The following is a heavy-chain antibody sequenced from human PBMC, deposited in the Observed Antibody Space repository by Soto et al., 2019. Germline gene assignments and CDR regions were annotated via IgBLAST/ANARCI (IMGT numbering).Heavy chain of an antibody. D-gene: IGHD1-26*01. CDR3: AREKDFILGGYAFGY. J-gene: IGHJ3*01. Sequence: QVQLQESGPRLVKPSETLSLTCSVSDSSMSPYYWTWFRQAPGKGLEWIGHLLYRGTATYNPALQGRVTISLDTSKKQVSVQLSSVIAADTAVYYCAREKDFILGGYAFGYWGPGTLVTVSS. V-gene: IGHV4-59*01. CDR2: LLYRGTA. CDR1: DSSMSPYY.